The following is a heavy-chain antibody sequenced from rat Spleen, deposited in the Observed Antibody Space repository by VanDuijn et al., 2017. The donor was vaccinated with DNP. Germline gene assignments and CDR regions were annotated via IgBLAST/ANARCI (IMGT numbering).Heavy chain of an antibody. V-gene: IGHV5-31*01. CDR3: TRDGPPYYGVPFDY. CDR2: IINSGGNT. Sequence: EVQLVESGGGPVQPGGSLTLSCAASGFTLNTYWMTWIRQAPGKGLEWIASIINSGGNTYYPDSVKGRFTISRDDAKNSLYLQMTSLRSEDTATYYCTRDGPPYYGVPFDYWGQGVMVTVSS. CDR1: GFTLNTYW. D-gene: IGHD1-7*01. J-gene: IGHJ2*01.